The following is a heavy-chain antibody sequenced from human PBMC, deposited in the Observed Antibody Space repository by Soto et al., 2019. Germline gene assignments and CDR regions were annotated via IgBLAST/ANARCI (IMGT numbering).Heavy chain of an antibody. CDR3: ARLIEDKLRWFGELLSYDYYLDV. D-gene: IGHD3-10*01. V-gene: IGHV4-59*08. Sequence: QVQLQESGPGLVKPSETLSLTCTVSGGSISSYYWSWIRQPPGKGLEWIGYIYYSGRTNYNPSLKSRVTIAVDTSKNQFSLQLSSVTAADTAVYYCARLIEDKLRWFGELLSYDYYLDVWGKGTTVTVSS. J-gene: IGHJ6*03. CDR2: IYYSGRT. CDR1: GGSISSYY.